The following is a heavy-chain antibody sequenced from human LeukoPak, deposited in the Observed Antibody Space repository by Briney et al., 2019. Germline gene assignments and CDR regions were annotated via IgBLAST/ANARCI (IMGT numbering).Heavy chain of an antibody. J-gene: IGHJ4*02. D-gene: IGHD4-23*01. Sequence: PGRSLRLSCAASGFTFSSYAMHWVRQAPGKGLEWVAVISYDGSNKYYADSVKGRFTISRDNSKNTLYLQMNSLRAEDTAVYYCASSEGDYGGNPFDYWGQGTLVTVSS. V-gene: IGHV3-30*04. CDR3: ASSEGDYGGNPFDY. CDR2: ISYDGSNK. CDR1: GFTFSSYA.